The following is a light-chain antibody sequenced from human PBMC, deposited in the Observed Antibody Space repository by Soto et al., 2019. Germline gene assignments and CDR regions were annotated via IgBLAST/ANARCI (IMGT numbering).Light chain of an antibody. CDR2: DVS. CDR3: NSFTTTNTYV. CDR1: SSDVGGFDH. J-gene: IGLJ1*01. V-gene: IGLV2-14*03. Sequence: QSALTQPASVSGSPGQSITISCTGASSDVGGFDHVSWYQQHPGKVPRLLIYDVSSRPSGVSYRFSGSKSGNTASLTISGLQAEDEADDYGNSFTTTNTYVFGTGTQLTVL.